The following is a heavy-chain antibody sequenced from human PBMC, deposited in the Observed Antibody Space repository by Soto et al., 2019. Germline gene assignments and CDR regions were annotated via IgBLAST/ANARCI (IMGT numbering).Heavy chain of an antibody. Sequence: QVQLQESGPGLVKPSETLSLTCTVSGGSISGFYWTWIRQPPGKGLEWMGYISDDGNTRYNPSLRSRVTISRDTSTNHFSLHRTSVTAADPAIYYCARLPPPYGSGRNWFDPWGQGTLVTVSS. CDR1: GGSISGFY. CDR2: ISDDGNT. CDR3: ARLPPPYGSGRNWFDP. V-gene: IGHV4-59*08. D-gene: IGHD3-10*01. J-gene: IGHJ5*02.